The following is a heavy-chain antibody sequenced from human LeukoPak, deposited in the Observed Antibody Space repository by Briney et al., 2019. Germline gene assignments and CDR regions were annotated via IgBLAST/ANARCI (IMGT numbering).Heavy chain of an antibody. V-gene: IGHV3-23*01. Sequence: GGSLTLSCAASGFTFSSYALSWVRQAPGKGLEWVSAISGSGGSTYYADSVKGRFTISRDNSKNTLYLQMNSLRAEDTAVYYCAKDSYGSGSYYVFYFDYWGQGTLVTVSS. CDR3: AKDSYGSGSYYVFYFDY. CDR2: ISGSGGST. CDR1: GFTFSSYA. J-gene: IGHJ4*02. D-gene: IGHD1-26*01.